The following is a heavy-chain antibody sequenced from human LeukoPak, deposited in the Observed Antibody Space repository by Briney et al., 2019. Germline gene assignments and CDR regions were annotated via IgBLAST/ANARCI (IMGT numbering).Heavy chain of an antibody. D-gene: IGHD3-10*02. Sequence: ASVKVSCKASGGTFSSYAISWVRQAPGQGLEWMGGIIPIFCTANYAQKFQGRVTITADEFTSTAYMELSSLRSEDTAVYYCALEQAEGVPGWFGPWGQGTLVTVSS. J-gene: IGHJ5*02. CDR1: GGTFSSYA. V-gene: IGHV1-69*13. CDR2: IIPIFCTA. CDR3: ALEQAEGVPGWFGP.